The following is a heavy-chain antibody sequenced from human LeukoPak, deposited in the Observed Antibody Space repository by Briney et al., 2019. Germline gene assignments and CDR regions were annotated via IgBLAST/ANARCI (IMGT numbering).Heavy chain of an antibody. CDR3: AREAQYSNSWYLDY. CDR1: GGSISSGGYY. D-gene: IGHD6-13*01. Sequence: SQTLSLTCTVSGGSISSGGYYWSWIRQHPGKGLEWIGYIYYSGSTYYNPSLKSQVTISVDTSKNQFSLKLSSVTAADTAVYYCAREAQYSNSWYLDYWGQGTLVTVSS. V-gene: IGHV4-31*01. CDR2: IYYSGST. J-gene: IGHJ4*02.